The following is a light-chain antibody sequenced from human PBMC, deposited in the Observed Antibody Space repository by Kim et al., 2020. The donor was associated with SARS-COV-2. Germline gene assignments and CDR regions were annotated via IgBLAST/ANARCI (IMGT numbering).Light chain of an antibody. CDR2: SHD. CDR3: AAWDDSLTAWV. Sequence: QSVLTQPPSASGTPGQRVTVSCSGTRSNIGTNTVSWYQHFPGTAPKLLIHSHDQRPSGVPDRFSGPKSGTSASLAITGLQSEDEADYYCAAWDDSLTAWVFGGGTQLTVL. CDR1: RSNIGTNT. J-gene: IGLJ3*02. V-gene: IGLV1-44*01.